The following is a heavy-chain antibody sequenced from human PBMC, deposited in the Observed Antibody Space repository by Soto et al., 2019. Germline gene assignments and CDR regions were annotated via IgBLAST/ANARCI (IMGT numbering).Heavy chain of an antibody. CDR1: GGSISRGNYY. J-gene: IGHJ5*02. CDR2: IYSTASS. D-gene: IGHD5-18*01. CDR3: ARHGLQLWLSGRERFDP. V-gene: IGHV4-30-4*01. Sequence: SETLSLACTVSGGSISRGNYYWSWIRQSPGKVLELLGYIYSTASSYYNPSLRSRVSMSVYTSKNQFSLNLCSVTAADTAVYFCARHGLQLWLSGRERFDPWGQGTLVT.